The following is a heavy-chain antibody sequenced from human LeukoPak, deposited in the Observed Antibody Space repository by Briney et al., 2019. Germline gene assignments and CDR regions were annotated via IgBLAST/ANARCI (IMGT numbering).Heavy chain of an antibody. D-gene: IGHD3-22*01. J-gene: IGHJ5*02. CDR1: GFTFNSYA. V-gene: IGHV3-23*01. CDR3: AKTLGYSGYFSP. CDR2: ISGGGVNT. Sequence: GGSLRLSCAASGFTFNSYAMTWVRQAPGKGLEWVSAISGGGVNTYYADSVRGRFTISRDNSKNMLYLQMNSLRAEDTAVYYCAKTLGYSGYFSPWGQGTLVTVSS.